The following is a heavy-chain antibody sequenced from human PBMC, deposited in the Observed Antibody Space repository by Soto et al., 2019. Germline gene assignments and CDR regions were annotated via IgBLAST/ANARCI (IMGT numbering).Heavy chain of an antibody. Sequence: SETLSLTCTVSGGSISSSSYYWGWIRQPPGKGLEWIGSIYYSGSTYYNPSLKGRVTISVDTSKNQFSLKLSSVTAADTAVYYCARVPAAAASGNWFDPWGQGTLVTVS. CDR3: ARVPAAAASGNWFDP. CDR2: IYYSGST. V-gene: IGHV4-39*01. CDR1: GGSISSSSYY. D-gene: IGHD2-2*01. J-gene: IGHJ5*02.